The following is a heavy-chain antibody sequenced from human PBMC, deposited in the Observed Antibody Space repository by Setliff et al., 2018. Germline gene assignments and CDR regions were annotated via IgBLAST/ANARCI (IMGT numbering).Heavy chain of an antibody. J-gene: IGHJ4*02. V-gene: IGHV7-4-1*02. D-gene: IGHD3-22*01. CDR2: INTNTGNP. CDR3: VKDQDSRQKLFV. CDR1: GYTFTSYA. Sequence: GASVKVSCKASGYTFTSYAMNWVRQAPGQGLEWMGWINTNTGNPTYAQGFTGRFVFSLDTSVSSLFLQMNSLRGEDTAVYYCVKDQDSRQKLFVWGQGTLVTVSS.